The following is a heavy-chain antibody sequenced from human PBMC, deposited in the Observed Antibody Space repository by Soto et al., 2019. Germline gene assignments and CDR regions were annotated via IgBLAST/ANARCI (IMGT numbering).Heavy chain of an antibody. Sequence: QVQLAESGGGVVQPGRSLRLSCAASGFTFSSYGMHWVRQAPGKGLEWVAVISYDGSNKYYADSVKGRFTISRDNSKNTLYLQMNSLRAEDTAVYYCAKIQLSGDSSQHNFDYWGQGTLVTVSS. V-gene: IGHV3-30*18. CDR2: ISYDGSNK. CDR3: AKIQLSGDSSQHNFDY. J-gene: IGHJ4*02. D-gene: IGHD1-1*01. CDR1: GFTFSSYG.